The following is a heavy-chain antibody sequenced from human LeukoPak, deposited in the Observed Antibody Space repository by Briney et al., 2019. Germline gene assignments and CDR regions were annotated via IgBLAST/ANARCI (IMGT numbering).Heavy chain of an antibody. V-gene: IGHV4-61*02. CDR2: VYTSGST. J-gene: IGHJ4*02. CDR3: ARDRVDSSSYYFDY. CDR1: GGSISSGGYY. D-gene: IGHD6-6*01. Sequence: SQTLSLTCTVSGGSISSGGYYWSWIRQPAGKGLEWIGRVYTSGSTNYNPSLKSRVTISVDTSKNQFSLKLSSVTAADTAAYYCARDRVDSSSYYFDYWGQGTLVTVSS.